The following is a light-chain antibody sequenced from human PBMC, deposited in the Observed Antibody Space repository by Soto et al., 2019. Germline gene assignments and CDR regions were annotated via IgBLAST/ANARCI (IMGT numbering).Light chain of an antibody. CDR2: AAS. CDR1: QSISSS. Sequence: DIQMTQSPSSLSASVGDRVTITCRASQSISSSLNWYQQKPGKAPKLLISAASSLQSGVPSRFSGSESGTEFTLTISSLQAEDFATYFCQQTHSTSWTFGQGTNVEIK. J-gene: IGKJ1*01. CDR3: QQTHSTSWT. V-gene: IGKV1-39*01.